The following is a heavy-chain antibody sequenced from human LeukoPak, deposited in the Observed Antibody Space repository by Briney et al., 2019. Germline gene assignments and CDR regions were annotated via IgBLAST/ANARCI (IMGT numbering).Heavy chain of an antibody. V-gene: IGHV4-34*01. CDR2: INHSGST. D-gene: IGHD6-13*01. J-gene: IGHJ5*02. CDR1: GGSFSGYY. Sequence: SETLSLTCAVYGGSFSGYYWSWIRQPPVKGLEWIGEINHSGSTNYNLSLKSRVTISVDTSKNQFSLKLSSVTAADTAVYYCARLIWRSSSYWFDPWGQGTLVTVSS. CDR3: ARLIWRSSSYWFDP.